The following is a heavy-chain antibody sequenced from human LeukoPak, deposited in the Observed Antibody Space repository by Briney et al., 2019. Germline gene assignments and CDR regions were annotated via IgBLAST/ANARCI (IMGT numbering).Heavy chain of an antibody. D-gene: IGHD3-9*01. CDR3: ARHSPRDWLLSAEYFQH. V-gene: IGHV4-34*01. CDR1: GGSFSGYY. Sequence: PSETLSLTCAVYGGSFSGYYWSWIRQPPGKGLEWIGEINHSGSTNYNPSLKSRVTISVDTSKNQFSLKLSSVTAADTAVYYCARHSPRDWLLSAEYFQHWGRGTLVTVSS. CDR2: INHSGST. J-gene: IGHJ1*01.